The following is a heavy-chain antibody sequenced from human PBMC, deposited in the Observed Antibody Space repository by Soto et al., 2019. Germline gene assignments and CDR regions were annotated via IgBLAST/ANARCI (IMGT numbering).Heavy chain of an antibody. V-gene: IGHV1-18*04. CDR1: GYTFTSYG. J-gene: IGHJ3*02. CDR2: ISAYNGNT. D-gene: IGHD2-2*02. CDR3: ARARPAAIREHDVFDI. Sequence: EASVKVSCKASGYTFTSYGISWVRQAPGQGLEWMGWISAYNGNTNYAQKLQGRVTMTTDTSTSTAYMELRSLRSDDTAVYYCARARPAAIREHDVFDIWGQGKMVTV.